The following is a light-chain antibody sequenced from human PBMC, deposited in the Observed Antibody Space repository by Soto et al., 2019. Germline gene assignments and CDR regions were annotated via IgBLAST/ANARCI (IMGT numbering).Light chain of an antibody. V-gene: IGLV2-8*01. CDR3: NSYGASNHVV. CDR1: SSDLGAYKY. J-gene: IGLJ2*01. CDR2: EVT. Sequence: QSALTQSPSASGSPGQSVTISCTGTSSDLGAYKYVSWYQQNPGKAPKLIIYEVTKRPSGVPDRFSGSKSGNTASLTVSGLQGEDEADYYCNSYGASNHVVFGGGTKLTVL.